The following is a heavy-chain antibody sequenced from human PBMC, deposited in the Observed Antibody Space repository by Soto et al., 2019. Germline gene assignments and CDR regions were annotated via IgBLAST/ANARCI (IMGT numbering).Heavy chain of an antibody. D-gene: IGHD3-3*01. J-gene: IGHJ6*02. CDR1: GGSISSSSYY. CDR3: ARSQESITIFGVIYYYYGMDV. CDR2: IYYSGST. Sequence: KPSETLSLTCTVSGGSISSSSYYWDWIRQPPGKGLEWIGSIYYSGSTYYNPSLKSRVTISVDTSKNQFSLKLSSVTAADTAVYYCARSQESITIFGVIYYYYGMDVWGQGTTVTVSS. V-gene: IGHV4-39*01.